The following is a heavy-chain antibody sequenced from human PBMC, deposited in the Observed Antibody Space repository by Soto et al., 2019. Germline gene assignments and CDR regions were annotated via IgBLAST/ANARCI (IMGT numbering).Heavy chain of an antibody. J-gene: IGHJ6*03. V-gene: IGHV3-23*01. CDR1: GFTVSSYA. Sequence: GGSLRLSCAASGFTVSSYAMSWVRQAPGKGLEWVSAISGSGGSTYYADSVKGRFTISGDNSKNTLDLQMNSLRAEDMAVYYCAAHFTVVPAARVTDYYYYYYMDVWGKGTTVTVSS. D-gene: IGHD2-2*01. CDR3: AAHFTVVPAARVTDYYYYYYMDV. CDR2: ISGSGGST.